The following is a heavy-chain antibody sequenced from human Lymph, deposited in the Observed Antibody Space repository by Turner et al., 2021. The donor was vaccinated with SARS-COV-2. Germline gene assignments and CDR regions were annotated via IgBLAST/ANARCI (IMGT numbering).Heavy chain of an antibody. Sequence: QVQLRESGPGLVRPSETLSLTCPVPGVSISSQSWRWIRQSPGRGLEWIGYFYKIGSIDYNPTLRSRVTISVDTSKNQLSLNLISMTAADTAVYYCARHQGATSGYDHGMNVWGQGTAVIVSS. CDR1: GVSISSQS. J-gene: IGHJ6*02. CDR3: ARHQGATSGYDHGMNV. D-gene: IGHD1-1*01. V-gene: IGHV4-59*08. CDR2: FYKIGSI.